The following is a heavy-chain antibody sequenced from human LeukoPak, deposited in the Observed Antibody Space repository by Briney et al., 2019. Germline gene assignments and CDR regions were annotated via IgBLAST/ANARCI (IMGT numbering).Heavy chain of an antibody. CDR2: INPTSGGT. V-gene: IGHV1-2*02. J-gene: IGHJ4*02. CDR1: GYTFTGYY. CDR3: ARRPNPGGNYYDSSPYYFDY. D-gene: IGHD3-22*01. Sequence: ASVKVSCKASGYTFTGYYMHWVRQAPGQGLEWMGWINPTSGGTNYAQKFQGRVTMTRDRSITTAYLQWSSLKASDTAMYYCARRPNPGGNYYDSSPYYFDYWGQGTLVTVS.